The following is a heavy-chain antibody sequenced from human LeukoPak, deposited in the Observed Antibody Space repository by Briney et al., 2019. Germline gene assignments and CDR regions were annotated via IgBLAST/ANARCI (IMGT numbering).Heavy chain of an antibody. CDR2: INPNSGGT. CDR1: GYTFTSYA. CDR3: ARNGGGQQLVNWFDS. V-gene: IGHV1-2*02. Sequence: GASVKVSCKASGYTFTSYAMNWVRQAPGQGLEWMGWINPNSGGTNYAQKFQGRVTMTRDTSISTAYMELSRLRSDDTAVYYCARNGGGQQLVNWFDSWGQGTLVTVSS. D-gene: IGHD6-13*01. J-gene: IGHJ5*01.